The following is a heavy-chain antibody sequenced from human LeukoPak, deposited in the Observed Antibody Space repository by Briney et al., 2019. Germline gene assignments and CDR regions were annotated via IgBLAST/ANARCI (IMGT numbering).Heavy chain of an antibody. Sequence: PGGSLRLSCAASGFTFSSYVMSWVRQPPGKGLEWVSVISGSGGITYYADSVKGRFTISRDNSKNTLYLQMNSLRAEDTAVYYCARYLPWRWGYGMDVWGQGTTVTVSS. CDR3: ARYLPWRWGYGMDV. D-gene: IGHD3-9*01. V-gene: IGHV3-23*01. J-gene: IGHJ6*02. CDR2: ISGSGGIT. CDR1: GFTFSSYV.